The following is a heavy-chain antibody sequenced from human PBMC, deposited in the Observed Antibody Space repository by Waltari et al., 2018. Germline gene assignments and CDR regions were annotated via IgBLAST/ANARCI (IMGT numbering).Heavy chain of an antibody. Sequence: EVQLVESGGGLVKPGGYLRLSCAASGFTFSSYSMNWVRQAPGKGLEWVSSISSSSSYIYYADSVKGRFTISRDNAKNSLYLQMNSLRAEDTAVYYCARGGQRVDWFDPWGQGTLVTVSS. D-gene: IGHD3-16*01. CDR3: ARGGQRVDWFDP. CDR2: ISSSSSYI. V-gene: IGHV3-21*01. J-gene: IGHJ5*02. CDR1: GFTFSSYS.